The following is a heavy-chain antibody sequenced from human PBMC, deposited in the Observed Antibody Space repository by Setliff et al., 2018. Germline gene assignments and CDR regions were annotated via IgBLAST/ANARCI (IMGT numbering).Heavy chain of an antibody. V-gene: IGHV3-48*01. J-gene: IGHJ4*02. CDR3: ARTQVVPASTYSFDY. D-gene: IGHD2-2*01. Sequence: GGSLRLSCAASGFTFDDYSMKWVRQAPGKGLEWVSYISSSSSTVYYADSVKGRFTISRDNAKNLLYLQMNSLRAEDTAVYYCARTQVVPASTYSFDYWGQGTLVTVSS. CDR2: ISSSSSTV. CDR1: GFTFDDYS.